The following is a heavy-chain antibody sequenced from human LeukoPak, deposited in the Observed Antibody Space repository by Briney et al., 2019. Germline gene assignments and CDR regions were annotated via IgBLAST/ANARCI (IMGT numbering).Heavy chain of an antibody. V-gene: IGHV4-39*07. CDR2: IYYSGST. CDR3: ARRYSSSPWYPGS. Sequence: SETLSLTCTVSGGSISSSSYYWGWIRQPPGKGLEWIGSIYYSGSTYYNPSLKSRVTISLDTSKNQFSLNLNSVTAADTAVYYCARRYSSSPWYPGSWGQGTLVTVSS. D-gene: IGHD6-6*01. J-gene: IGHJ5*02. CDR1: GGSISSSSYY.